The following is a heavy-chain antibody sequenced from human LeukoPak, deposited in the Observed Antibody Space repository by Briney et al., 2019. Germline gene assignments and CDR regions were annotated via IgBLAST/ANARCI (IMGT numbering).Heavy chain of an antibody. CDR3: SDVPGSY. D-gene: IGHD3-10*02. CDR2: ISSSSSHI. J-gene: IGHJ4*02. V-gene: IGHV3-21*01. CDR1: GFTFSSYN. Sequence: GGSLRLSCAASGFTFSSYNMNWVRQAPGKGLEWVSFISSSSSHIYYADSVKGRFTISRDNAKNSLYLQMNSLRAEDTAVYHCSDVPGSYWGQGTLVTVSS.